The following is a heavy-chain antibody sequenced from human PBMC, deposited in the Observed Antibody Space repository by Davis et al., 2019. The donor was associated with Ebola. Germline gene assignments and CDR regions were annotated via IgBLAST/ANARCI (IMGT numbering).Heavy chain of an antibody. CDR2: IYHSGTT. Sequence: GSLRLSCVASGFTFSDAWMSWVRQPPGKGLEWIGNIYHSGTTYYNPSLKSRVTISVDTSKNQFSLKLSSVTAADTAVYYCARSRQWLGAHRDWGQGTLVTVSS. CDR1: GFTFSDAW. CDR3: ARSRQWLGAHRD. D-gene: IGHD6-19*01. V-gene: IGHV4-38-2*01. J-gene: IGHJ4*02.